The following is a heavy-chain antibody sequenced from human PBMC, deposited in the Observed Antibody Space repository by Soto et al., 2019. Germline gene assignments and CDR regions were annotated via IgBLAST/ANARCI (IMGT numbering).Heavy chain of an antibody. CDR3: ARPRGNSAYDYWAFDI. V-gene: IGHV4-39*01. D-gene: IGHD5-12*01. CDR1: GGSISSSRYY. Sequence: SETLSLTCSVSGGSISSSRYYWGWIRQPPGKGLEWIGSIYYSGGTYYNPSLKSRLTISVDTSKNQFSLKLSSVTAADTAIYYCARPRGNSAYDYWAFDIWGQGTMVTVSS. CDR2: IYYSGGT. J-gene: IGHJ3*02.